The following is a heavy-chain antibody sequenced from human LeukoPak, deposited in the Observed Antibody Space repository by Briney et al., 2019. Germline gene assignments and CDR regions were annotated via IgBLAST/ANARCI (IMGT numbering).Heavy chain of an antibody. J-gene: IGHJ5*02. CDR3: AREVVVAATDWFDP. D-gene: IGHD2-15*01. CDR1: GGSISSYY. CDR2: IYYSGST. Sequence: SETLSLTCTVSGGSISSYYWSWIRQPPGKGLEWIGYIYYSGSTNYNPSLKSRVTISVDTSKNQFSLKLSSVTAADTAVYYCAREVVVAATDWFDPWGQGTLVTVSS. V-gene: IGHV4-59*01.